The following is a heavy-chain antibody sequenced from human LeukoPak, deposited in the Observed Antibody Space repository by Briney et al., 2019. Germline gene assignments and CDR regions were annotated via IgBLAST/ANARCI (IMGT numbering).Heavy chain of an antibody. CDR3: ARGLVETATIAYFDY. CDR2: IWYDGSNK. D-gene: IGHD5-24*01. CDR1: GFTFSSYG. V-gene: IGHV3-33*01. J-gene: IGHJ4*02. Sequence: PARSLSFSSAASGFTFSSYGMHWVRQAPGKGLEWVAVIWYDGSNKYYADSVKGRFTISRDNSKNTLYLQMNSLRAEDTAVYYCARGLVETATIAYFDYWGQGTLVTVSS.